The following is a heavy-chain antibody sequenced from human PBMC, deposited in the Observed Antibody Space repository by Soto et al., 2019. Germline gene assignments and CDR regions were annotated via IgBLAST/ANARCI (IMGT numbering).Heavy chain of an antibody. Sequence: EVQLLESGGGLVQPGGSLRLACAASGFTFNNYAMNWVRQAPGRGLEWVSIISPNGDITYYADSVKGRFTISRDNSQNTLFLQMNSLRAEDTAIYFCAKVRLTDYLRYAPHLWGQGTLVTVSS. CDR3: AKVRLTDYLRYAPHL. V-gene: IGHV3-23*01. CDR1: GFTFNNYA. J-gene: IGHJ3*01. D-gene: IGHD2-8*01. CDR2: ISPNGDIT.